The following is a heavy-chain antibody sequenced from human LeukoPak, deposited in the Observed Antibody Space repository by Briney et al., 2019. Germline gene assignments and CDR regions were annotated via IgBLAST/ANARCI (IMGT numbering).Heavy chain of an antibody. CDR3: ARGGFGEFGY. D-gene: IGHD3-10*01. Sequence: SETLSLTCTVSGGSISSSSYYWSWIRQPPGKGLEWIGYIYYSGSTNYNPSLKSRVTISVDTPKNQFSLKLSSVTAADTAVYYCARGGFGEFGYWGQGTLVTVSS. J-gene: IGHJ4*02. CDR1: GGSISSSSYY. CDR2: IYYSGST. V-gene: IGHV4-61*01.